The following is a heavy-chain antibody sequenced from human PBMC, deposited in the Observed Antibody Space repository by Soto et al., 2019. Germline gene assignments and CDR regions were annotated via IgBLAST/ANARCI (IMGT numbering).Heavy chain of an antibody. CDR1: GYSFTSYW. CDR2: IDPSDSYT. CDR3: ARLLRITIFGVGGMDV. V-gene: IGHV5-10-1*01. J-gene: IGHJ6*02. Sequence: GESLKISCKGSGYSFTSYWISWVRQMPGKGLEWMGRIDPSDSYTNYSPSFRGHVTISADKSISTAYLQWSSLKASDTAMYYCARLLRITIFGVGGMDVWGQGTTVTV. D-gene: IGHD3-3*01.